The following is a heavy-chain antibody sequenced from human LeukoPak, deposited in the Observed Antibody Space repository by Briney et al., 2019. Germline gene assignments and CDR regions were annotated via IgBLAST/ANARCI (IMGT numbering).Heavy chain of an antibody. J-gene: IGHJ4*02. CDR2: ISDTGTT. CDR3: ARGGDSGSYLDY. D-gene: IGHD5-12*01. V-gene: IGHV4-59*12. Sequence: SETLSLTCTVSGGSISSYYWNWIRQPPGKGPEWIGCISDTGTTKYNPAFKSRVTISVDTSKNQFSLKLSSVTAADTAVYYCARGGDSGSYLDYWGQGTLVTVSS. CDR1: GGSISSYY.